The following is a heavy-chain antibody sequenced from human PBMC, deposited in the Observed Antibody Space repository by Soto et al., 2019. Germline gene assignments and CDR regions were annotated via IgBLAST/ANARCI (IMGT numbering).Heavy chain of an antibody. CDR3: ARVRYDRSGVDH. V-gene: IGHV4-4*02. CDR1: GDSISRSHW. Sequence: HVQLQESGPGLVRPSGALSVPCAVSGDSISRSHWWSWVLKSPGKGLEWIGEISHSGITHYSPALTRRVTLSGAKAKNQLSRKLTSGTAADTAVYYCARVRYDRSGVDHWGQGTLVSVSS. D-gene: IGHD3-22*01. J-gene: IGHJ4*02. CDR2: ISHSGIT.